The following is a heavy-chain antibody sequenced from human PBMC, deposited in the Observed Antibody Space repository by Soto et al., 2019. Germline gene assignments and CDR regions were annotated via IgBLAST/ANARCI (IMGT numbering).Heavy chain of an antibody. Sequence: PSETLSLTCTVSGGSISSGGYYWSWIRQHPGKGLEWIGYIYYSGSTYYNPSLKSRVTISVDTSKNQFSLKLSSVTAADTAVYYCARAGHAGYCSSTSCPNWFDPWGQGTLVTVSS. D-gene: IGHD2-2*01. J-gene: IGHJ5*02. CDR3: ARAGHAGYCSSTSCPNWFDP. V-gene: IGHV4-31*03. CDR2: IYYSGST. CDR1: GGSISSGGYY.